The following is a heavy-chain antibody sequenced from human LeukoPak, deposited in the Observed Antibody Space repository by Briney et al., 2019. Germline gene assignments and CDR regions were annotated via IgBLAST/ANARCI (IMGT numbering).Heavy chain of an antibody. V-gene: IGHV3-64*05. D-gene: IGHD4-23*01. CDR2: ISSNGGST. CDR3: AKFDYGGNSGGAFDI. CDR1: GFTFSSFA. Sequence: EGSLRLSCSASGFTFSSFALHWVRQAPGKGLEYVSSISSNGGSTYYADSVKGRFTISRDNSKNTLYFQMSSLRAEDTAVYYCAKFDYGGNSGGAFDIWGQGTMVTVSS. J-gene: IGHJ3*02.